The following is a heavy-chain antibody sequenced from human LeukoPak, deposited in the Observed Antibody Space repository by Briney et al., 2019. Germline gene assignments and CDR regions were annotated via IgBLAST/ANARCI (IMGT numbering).Heavy chain of an antibody. Sequence: SETLSLTCTVSGYSISSGYYWGWIRPPPGKGREGIGNIYDSGSTYYKPSLKRRVTIAGDTSKNQFSLKLSSVTAADTAVYYCARKLRFLDPFDYWGQGTLVTVSS. D-gene: IGHD3-3*01. J-gene: IGHJ4*02. V-gene: IGHV4-38-2*02. CDR3: ARKLRFLDPFDY. CDR2: IYDSGST. CDR1: GYSISSGYY.